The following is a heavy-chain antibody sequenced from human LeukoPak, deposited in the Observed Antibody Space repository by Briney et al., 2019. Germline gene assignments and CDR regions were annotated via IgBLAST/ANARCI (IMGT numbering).Heavy chain of an antibody. CDR1: GFTFRNYW. D-gene: IGHD2-2*01. J-gene: IGHJ5*02. V-gene: IGHV3-74*01. CDR2: INGDGSST. Sequence: GGSLRLSCAASGFTFRNYWMHWVRQAPGKGLVWVSRINGDGSSTNYADSVKGRFTFSRDNDENTLYLQMNSLRVEDTAVYYCVRGRDIVVVSAAVSCFDPWGQGTLVTVSS. CDR3: VRGRDIVVVSAAVSCFDP.